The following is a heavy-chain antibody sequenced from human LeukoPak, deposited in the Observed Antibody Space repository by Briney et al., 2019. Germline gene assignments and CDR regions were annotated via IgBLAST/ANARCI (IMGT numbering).Heavy chain of an antibody. CDR1: EFIFSGYW. J-gene: IGHJ4*02. CDR2: IKQDGSEK. V-gene: IGHV3-7*01. CDR3: ARDGFVGAADY. Sequence: QSGGSLRLSCAASEFIFSGYWMNWVRQAPGKGLEWVANIKQDGSEKQYVDSVRGCFTISRDNAKNSLYLQMNSLRVEDTAVYYCARDGFVGAADYWGQGTLVTVS. D-gene: IGHD6-13*01.